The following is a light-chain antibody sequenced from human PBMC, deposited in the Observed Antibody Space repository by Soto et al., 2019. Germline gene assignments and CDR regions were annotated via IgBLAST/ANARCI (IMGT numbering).Light chain of an antibody. V-gene: IGKV3-20*01. J-gene: IGKJ1*01. CDR2: GAS. CDR3: QQDGSSPL. Sequence: EVVMTQSPATLSVSPGERATLSCRASQSVSSSYLAWYQQKPGQAPRLLIYGASSRATGIPDRFSGSGSGTDFTLTISRLEPEDFAVYYCQQDGSSPLFGQGTKVDIK. CDR1: QSVSSSY.